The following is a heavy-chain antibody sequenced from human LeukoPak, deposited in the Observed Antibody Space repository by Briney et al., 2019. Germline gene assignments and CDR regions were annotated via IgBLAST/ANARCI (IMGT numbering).Heavy chain of an antibody. Sequence: ASVKVSCKASGYTFTSYDINWVRQATGQGLEWMGWMNPNSGNTGYAQKFQGRVTMTRNTSISTAYMELSSLRSEDTAVYYCARSIETLTYSSSWYFPVDCWGQGTLVTVSS. J-gene: IGHJ4*02. V-gene: IGHV1-8*01. CDR1: GYTFTSYD. CDR3: ARSIETLTYSSSWYFPVDC. D-gene: IGHD6-13*01. CDR2: MNPNSGNT.